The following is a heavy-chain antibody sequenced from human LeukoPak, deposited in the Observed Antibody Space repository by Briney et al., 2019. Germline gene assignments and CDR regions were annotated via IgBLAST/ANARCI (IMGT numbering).Heavy chain of an antibody. Sequence: GGSLRLSCAASGFTFSSYGMHWVRQAPGKGLEWVAVISYDGSNKYYADSVKGRFTISRDNSKNTLYLQMNSQRAEDTAVYYCAKLGFVLRYFCLLWGGAHYLRGQGTLATVSS. CDR1: GFTFSSYG. V-gene: IGHV3-30*18. J-gene: IGHJ4*02. CDR3: AKLGFVLRYFCLLWGGAHYL. D-gene: IGHD3-9*01. CDR2: ISYDGSNK.